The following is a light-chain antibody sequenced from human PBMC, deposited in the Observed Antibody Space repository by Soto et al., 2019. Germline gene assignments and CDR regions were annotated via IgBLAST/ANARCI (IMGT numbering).Light chain of an antibody. V-gene: IGKV3-15*01. J-gene: IGKJ4*01. CDR3: QEYNNWPPLT. Sequence: EIVMTQSPATLSVSPGERATLSCRASQSVSCNLAGYQQKPGQAPRLLIYGASTRATGIPARFSGSGSGTEVTLSISSLQSEDFAVYYCQEYNNWPPLTFGGGNKVEIK. CDR1: QSVSCN. CDR2: GAS.